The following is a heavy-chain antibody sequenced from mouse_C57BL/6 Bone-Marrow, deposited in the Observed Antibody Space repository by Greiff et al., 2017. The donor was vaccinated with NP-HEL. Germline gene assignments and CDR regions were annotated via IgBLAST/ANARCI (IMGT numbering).Heavy chain of an antibody. CDR2: INPGSGGT. D-gene: IGHD4-1*01. CDR1: GYAFTNYL. J-gene: IGHJ4*01. V-gene: IGHV1-54*01. Sequence: VQLQQSGAELVRPGTSVKVSCKASGYAFTNYLIEWVKQRPGQGLEWIGVINPGSGGTNYNEKFKGKATLTADKSSSTAYMQLSNLTSEDSAVYFCARRSFWAHYAMDYWGQGTSVTVSS. CDR3: ARRSFWAHYAMDY.